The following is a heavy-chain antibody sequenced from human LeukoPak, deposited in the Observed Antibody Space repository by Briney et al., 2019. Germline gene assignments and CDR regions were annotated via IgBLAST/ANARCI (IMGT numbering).Heavy chain of an antibody. D-gene: IGHD4-17*01. J-gene: IGHJ5*02. Sequence: ASVKVSCKASGGTFSSYAISWVRQAPGQGLEWMGGIIPIFGTANYAQKFQGRVTITADESTSTAYMELSSLRSEDTAVYYCAREYMTTVTENWFDPWGQGTLVTVSS. CDR3: AREYMTTVTENWFDP. V-gene: IGHV1-69*13. CDR2: IIPIFGTA. CDR1: GGTFSSYA.